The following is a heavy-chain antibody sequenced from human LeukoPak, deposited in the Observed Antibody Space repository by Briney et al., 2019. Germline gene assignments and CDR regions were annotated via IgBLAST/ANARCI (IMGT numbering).Heavy chain of an antibody. CDR3: GRSAAAGFFDY. Sequence: GGSLRLSCAASGFTFSSYWMSWVRQAPGRGLEWVANIKQDGREKYYVDSVKGRFTISRDNAKNSLYMQMNSLRAEDTAVYYCGRSAAAGFFDYWGQGTLVTVSS. CDR2: IKQDGREK. D-gene: IGHD6-13*01. J-gene: IGHJ4*02. CDR1: GFTFSSYW. V-gene: IGHV3-7*03.